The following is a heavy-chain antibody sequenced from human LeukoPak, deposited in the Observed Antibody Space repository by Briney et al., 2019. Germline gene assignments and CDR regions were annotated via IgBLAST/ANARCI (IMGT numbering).Heavy chain of an antibody. CDR1: GFTFSSYS. V-gene: IGHV3-21*04. CDR2: ISSSSSYI. CDR3: AREGAARHQSLDY. Sequence: PAGSLRLSCAASGFTFSSYSMNWVRQAPGKGLEWVSSISSSSSYIYYADSVKGRFTISRHNSKNTLYLQMNSLRAEDTAVYYCAREGAARHQSLDYWGQGTLVTVSS. D-gene: IGHD6-6*01. J-gene: IGHJ4*02.